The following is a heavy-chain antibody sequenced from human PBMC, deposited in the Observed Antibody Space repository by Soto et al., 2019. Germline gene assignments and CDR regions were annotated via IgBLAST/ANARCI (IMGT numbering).Heavy chain of an antibody. CDR1: GGSISSGGYY. Sequence: PSETLSLTCTVSGGSISSGGYYWSWIRQHPGKGLEWIGYIHHSGSTYYNPSLKSRVTISVDTSKNQFSLKLSSVTAADTAVYYCARGYSSSWQRTDNWFDPWGQGTLVTVSS. V-gene: IGHV4-31*03. D-gene: IGHD6-13*01. CDR2: IHHSGST. J-gene: IGHJ5*02. CDR3: ARGYSSSWQRTDNWFDP.